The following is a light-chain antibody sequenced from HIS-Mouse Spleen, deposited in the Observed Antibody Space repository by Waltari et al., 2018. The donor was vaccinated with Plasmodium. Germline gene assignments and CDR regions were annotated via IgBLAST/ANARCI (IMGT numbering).Light chain of an antibody. CDR1: SSYVGGYNY. CDR3: SSYAGSNNLV. J-gene: IGLJ2*01. CDR2: EVS. Sequence: QSALTQPPSASGSPGQSVTISCTGTSSYVGGYNYVSWYQQHPGKAPKLMIYEVSKRPSGVPDRFSGSKSGNTASLTVSGLQAEDEADYYCSSYAGSNNLVVGGGTKLTVL. V-gene: IGLV2-8*01.